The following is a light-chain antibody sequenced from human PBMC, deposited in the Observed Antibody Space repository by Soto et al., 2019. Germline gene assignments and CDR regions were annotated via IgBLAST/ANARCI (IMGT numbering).Light chain of an antibody. CDR1: QNLGTLY. CDR2: GAS. Sequence: EIVLTQSPGTLSLSPGERGTLSCRASQNLGTLYLAWFQQKPGQAPRLLIYGASTRATGIPARFSGSGSGTEFTLTISSLQSEDFAVYYCQQYNNWPPFGQGTKVDIK. V-gene: IGKV3-15*01. CDR3: QQYNNWPP. J-gene: IGKJ1*01.